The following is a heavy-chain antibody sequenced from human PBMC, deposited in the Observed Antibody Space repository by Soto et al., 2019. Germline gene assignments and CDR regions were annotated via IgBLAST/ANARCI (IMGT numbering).Heavy chain of an antibody. D-gene: IGHD3-16*01. CDR1: GFSFRIYA. Sequence: EVHLLESGGGLVQPGGSLRLSCAASGFSFRIYAMSWVRQAPGKGLEWVSAISGSGGSTYYADSVKGRFTISRDNSKNTLFLHMKSLRPDDTAVYYCAKCDLVDLVELRPSVGYWYFFDFWGQGTLVTVSS. CDR3: AKCDLVDLVELRPSVGYWYFFDF. V-gene: IGHV3-23*01. J-gene: IGHJ4*02. CDR2: ISGSGGST.